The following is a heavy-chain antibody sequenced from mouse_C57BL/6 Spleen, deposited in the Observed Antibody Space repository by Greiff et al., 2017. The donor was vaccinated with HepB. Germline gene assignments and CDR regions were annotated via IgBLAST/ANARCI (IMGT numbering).Heavy chain of an antibody. V-gene: IGHV1-55*01. CDR1: GYTFTSYW. CDR2: IYPGSGST. D-gene: IGHD2-4*01. CDR3: ARYDYDGGAWFAY. Sequence: VQLQQPGAELVKPGASVKMSCKASGYTFTSYWITWVKQRPGQGLEWIGDIYPGSGSTNYNEKFKSKATLTVDTSSSTAYMQISSLTSEDSAVYYCARYDYDGGAWFAYWGQGTLVTVSA. J-gene: IGHJ3*01.